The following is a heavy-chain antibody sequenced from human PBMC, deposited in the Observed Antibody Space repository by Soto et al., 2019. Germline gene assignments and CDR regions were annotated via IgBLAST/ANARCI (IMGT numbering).Heavy chain of an antibody. J-gene: IGHJ4*02. D-gene: IGHD2-15*01. Sequence: GGSLRLSCAASGFTVSTNYMTWVRQAPGKGLEWVSILYSTGRTYYADSVRGRFTITRDNSKNILYLQMNSLRAEDTAVYYCARVGYVPPTHFDYWGQGTLVTVSS. CDR3: ARVGYVPPTHFDY. CDR2: LYSTGRT. CDR1: GFTVSTNY. V-gene: IGHV3-66*01.